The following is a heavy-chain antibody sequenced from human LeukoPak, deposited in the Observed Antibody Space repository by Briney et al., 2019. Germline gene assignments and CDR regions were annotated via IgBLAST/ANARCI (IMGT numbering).Heavy chain of an antibody. V-gene: IGHV3-7*03. CDR1: GFTFSSYW. J-gene: IGHJ3*02. CDR2: IKQDGSEK. Sequence: GGSLRLSCAASGFTFSSYWMYWVRQAPGKGLEWVANIKQDGSEKYYVDSVKGRFTISRDNAKNSLYLQMNSLRAEDTAVYYCAKGEDSSGYYFHDAFDIWGQGTMVTVSS. D-gene: IGHD3-22*01. CDR3: AKGEDSSGYYFHDAFDI.